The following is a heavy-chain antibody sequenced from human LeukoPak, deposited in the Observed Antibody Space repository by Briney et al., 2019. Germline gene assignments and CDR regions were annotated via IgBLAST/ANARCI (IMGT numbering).Heavy chain of an antibody. Sequence: WASVKVSCKASGGTFSSYAISWVRQAPGQGLEWMGGIIPIFGTANYAQKFQGRVTITTDESTSTAYMELSSLRSEDTAVYYCASYAGAYYYYMDVWGKGTTVTVSS. J-gene: IGHJ6*03. D-gene: IGHD3-16*01. CDR2: IIPIFGTA. CDR1: GGTFSSYA. V-gene: IGHV1-69*05. CDR3: ASYAGAYYYYMDV.